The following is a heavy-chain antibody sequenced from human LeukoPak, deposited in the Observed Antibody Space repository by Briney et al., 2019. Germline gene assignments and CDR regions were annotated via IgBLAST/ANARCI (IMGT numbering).Heavy chain of an antibody. D-gene: IGHD5-18*01. CDR3: ARNKKGDRYTYGHDY. V-gene: IGHV3-21*01. CDR1: GFPFSSYS. J-gene: IGHJ4*02. CDR2: ISSSSSYI. Sequence: GGSLRLSCAASGFPFSSYSMNWVRQAPGKGLEWVSSISSSSSYIYYADSVKGRFTISRDNAKNSLYLQMNSLRAEDTAVYYCARNKKGDRYTYGHDYWGQGTLVTVSS.